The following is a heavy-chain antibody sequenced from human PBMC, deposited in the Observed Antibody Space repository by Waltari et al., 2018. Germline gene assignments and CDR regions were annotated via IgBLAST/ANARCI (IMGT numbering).Heavy chain of an antibody. Sequence: EVQLLESGGGLVQPGGSLRLSCAASGFTFSSYAMRWVRKAPGEGLECVSSISGSGSSTYYADSVKGRLTISRDNSKNTLYLQMNSLRAEDTAVYYCAKDWGSTAYWGQGTLVTVSS. J-gene: IGHJ4*02. CDR3: AKDWGSTAY. CDR2: ISGSGSST. V-gene: IGHV3-23*01. CDR1: GFTFSSYA. D-gene: IGHD7-27*01.